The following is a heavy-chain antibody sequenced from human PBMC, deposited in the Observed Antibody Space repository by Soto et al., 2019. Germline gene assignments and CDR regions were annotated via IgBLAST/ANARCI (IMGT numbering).Heavy chain of an antibody. V-gene: IGHV4-39*01. J-gene: IGHJ6*03. D-gene: IGHD3-10*01. Sequence: SETLSLTCTVSGGSISSSSYYWGWIRQPPGKGLEWIGSIYYSGSTYYNPSLKSRVTISVDTSKNQFSLKLSSVTAADTAVYYCVRELYSYYYYYYMDVWGKGTTVTVSS. CDR3: VRELYSYYYYYYMDV. CDR2: IYYSGST. CDR1: GGSISSSSYY.